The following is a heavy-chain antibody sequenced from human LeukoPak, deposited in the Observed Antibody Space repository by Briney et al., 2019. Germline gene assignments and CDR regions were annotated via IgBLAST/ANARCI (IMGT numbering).Heavy chain of an antibody. CDR3: ARVGVAAPFDY. V-gene: IGHV3-21*01. CDR1: GFTFSSYS. CDR2: ISSSSSYI. D-gene: IGHD2-15*01. J-gene: IGHJ4*02. Sequence: AGSLRLSCAASGFTFSSYSMNRVRQAAGKGLEWVSSISSSSSYIYYADSVKGRFTISRDNAKNSLYLQMNSLRAEDTAVYYCARVGVAAPFDYWGQGTLVTVSS.